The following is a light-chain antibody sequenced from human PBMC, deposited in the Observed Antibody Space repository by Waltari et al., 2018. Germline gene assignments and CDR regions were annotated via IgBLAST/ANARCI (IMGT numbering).Light chain of an antibody. V-gene: IGLV1-47*01. CDR1: SSNIGSNY. J-gene: IGLJ2*01. Sequence: QSVLTQPPSASGTPGQRVTISCSGSSSNIGSNYVYWYQQLPGTAPKLLIYRNNQRPSGVPDRFSGSKSGTSASLAIRGLRSEDEADYYCAAWDDSLSVVVFGGGTKLTVL. CDR3: AAWDDSLSVVV. CDR2: RNN.